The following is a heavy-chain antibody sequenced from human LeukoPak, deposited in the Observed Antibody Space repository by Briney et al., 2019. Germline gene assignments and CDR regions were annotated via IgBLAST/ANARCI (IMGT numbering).Heavy chain of an antibody. D-gene: IGHD1-1*01. Sequence: GGSLRLSCAASGFTFSTYGMSWVRQAPGKGLEWVSGISGSGGSRFYTDSVKGRITISRDNSENTLYLQMNSLRAEDTAVYYCAKDPGPRGYWTQTSGAFDIWGQGTMVTVSS. CDR2: ISGSGGSR. CDR3: AKDPGPRGYWTQTSGAFDI. CDR1: GFTFSTYG. V-gene: IGHV3-23*01. J-gene: IGHJ3*02.